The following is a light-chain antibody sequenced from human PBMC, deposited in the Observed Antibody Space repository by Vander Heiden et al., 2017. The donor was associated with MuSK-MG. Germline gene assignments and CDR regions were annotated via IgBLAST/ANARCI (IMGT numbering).Light chain of an antibody. V-gene: IGLV2-14*03. J-gene: IGLJ2*01. CDR2: DVS. CDR1: SSDVGSYTD. Sequence: SARPRPPSVSGAPGQSVTISCSGTSSDVGSYTDVSCYQQPPTNAPNLMNYDVSHRPSGVSHRFSGSKSGTTASPTIAGLQAEDAAYYCCASYTSRHLAVFGGGTKLTVL. CDR3: ASYTSRHLAV.